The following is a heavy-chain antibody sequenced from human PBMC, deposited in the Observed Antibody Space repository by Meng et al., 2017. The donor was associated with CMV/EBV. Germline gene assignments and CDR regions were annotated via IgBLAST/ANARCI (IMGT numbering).Heavy chain of an antibody. Sequence: ASVKVSCKASGYTFTSYYMHWVRQAPGQGLEWMGIINPSGGSTSYAQKFQGRVTMTRGTSTSTVYMELSSLRSEDTAVYYCARGPSEVVPAAIWVSDNWFDPWGQGTLVTVSS. CDR2: INPSGGST. D-gene: IGHD2-2*01. CDR1: GYTFTSYY. J-gene: IGHJ5*02. CDR3: ARGPSEVVPAAIWVSDNWFDP. V-gene: IGHV1-46*01.